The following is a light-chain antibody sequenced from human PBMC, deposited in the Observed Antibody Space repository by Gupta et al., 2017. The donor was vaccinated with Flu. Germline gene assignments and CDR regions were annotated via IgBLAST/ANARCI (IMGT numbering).Light chain of an antibody. V-gene: IGKV1-9*01. Sequence: DIQLTQSPSFLSASVGDRVAMTCRASQDISPSLAWYQQKSGEDPKLLIYAVSTLHTEVPSRFSGSGSGTEFTPTISSLQPEDFGIYYCQQLHQSTVTFGRGTKVDIK. CDR1: QDISPS. J-gene: IGKJ4*01. CDR2: AVS. CDR3: QQLHQSTVT.